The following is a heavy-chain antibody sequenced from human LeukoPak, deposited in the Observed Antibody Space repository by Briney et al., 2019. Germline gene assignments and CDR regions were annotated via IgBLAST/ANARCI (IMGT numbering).Heavy chain of an antibody. V-gene: IGHV4-59*12. CDR3: ARGVDDSSGNYYVIWFDP. Sequence: PSETLSLTCTVSGGSISSYYWSWIRQPPGKGLEWIGEIYHSGRTDYNPSLKSRVTISVDKSKNQFSLRLSSVTAADTAVYYCARGVDDSSGNYYVIWFDPWGQGTLVTVS. D-gene: IGHD3-22*01. CDR1: GGSISSYY. J-gene: IGHJ5*02. CDR2: IYHSGRT.